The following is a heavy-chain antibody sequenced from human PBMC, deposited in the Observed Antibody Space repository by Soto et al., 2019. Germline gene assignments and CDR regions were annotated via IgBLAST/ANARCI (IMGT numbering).Heavy chain of an antibody. CDR2: IYYSGST. V-gene: IGHV4-31*03. Sequence: SEILSLTCTVSGGSISSGGYYWSWIRQHPGKGLEWIGYIYYSGSTYYNPSLKSRVTISVDTSKNQFSLKLSSVTAADTAVYYCATTVRLYYYYGMDVWGQGTTVTVSS. CDR1: GGSISSGGYY. CDR3: ATTVRLYYYYGMDV. D-gene: IGHD4-17*01. J-gene: IGHJ6*02.